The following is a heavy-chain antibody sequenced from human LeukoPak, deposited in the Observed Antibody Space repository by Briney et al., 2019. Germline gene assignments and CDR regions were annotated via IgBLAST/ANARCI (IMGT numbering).Heavy chain of an antibody. CDR2: INPNSGGT. CDR3: ARVLSDYGWFDP. D-gene: IGHD4-17*01. J-gene: IGHJ5*02. CDR1: GYTFTGYY. V-gene: IGHV1-2*02. Sequence: ASVKVSCKASGYTFTGYYMHWVRQAPGQGLEWMGWINPNSGGTNYAQKFQGRVTMTRDTSISTAYMELSRLRSDDTAVYYCARVLSDYGWFDPWGQGTLVTVSS.